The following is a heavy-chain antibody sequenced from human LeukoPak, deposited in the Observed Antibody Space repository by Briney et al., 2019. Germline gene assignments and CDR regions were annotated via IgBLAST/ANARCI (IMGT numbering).Heavy chain of an antibody. V-gene: IGHV1-2*06. J-gene: IGHJ4*02. CDR1: GYTFTSYT. CDR3: VRESGDGSGSYDY. Sequence: ASVKVSCKASGYTFTSYTLHWVRQAPGQGLEWMGRINPNSGGTNYAQKFQGRVTMTRDTSITTAYMELSKVTSDDTAVYYCVRESGDGSGSYDYWGQETLVTVSS. CDR2: INPNSGGT. D-gene: IGHD3-10*01.